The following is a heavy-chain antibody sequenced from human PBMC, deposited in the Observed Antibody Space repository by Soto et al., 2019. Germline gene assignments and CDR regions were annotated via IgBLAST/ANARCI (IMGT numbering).Heavy chain of an antibody. CDR1: GDSLSGGDYY. V-gene: IGHV4-30-4*08. J-gene: IGHJ4*02. Sequence: QVLLQESGPGLVKSSQTLSLTCTVSGDSLSGGDYYWSWIRQPPGKGLEWIGDIYYTGFTFYNPSLKSRFTISLDSSKNQFSLRLNSVTAADTAVYFCARAYRINGWSDYFFDYWGQGTLVTVSS. CDR3: ARAYRINGWSDYFFDY. CDR2: IYYTGFT. D-gene: IGHD6-19*01.